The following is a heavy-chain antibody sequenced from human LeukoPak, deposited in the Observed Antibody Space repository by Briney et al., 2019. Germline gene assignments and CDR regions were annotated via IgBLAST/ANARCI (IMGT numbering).Heavy chain of an antibody. CDR2: IRSKAYGGTT. CDR1: GFTFGDYA. CDR3: TRCHTYYDFWLHQNNRRSAFDI. V-gene: IGHV3-49*04. Sequence: GGSLRLSCTASGFTFGDYAMSWVRQAPGKGLEWVGFIRSKAYGGTTEYAASVKGRFTISRDDSKSIAYLQMNSLKTEDTAVYYCTRCHTYYDFWLHQNNRRSAFDIWGQGTMVTVSS. J-gene: IGHJ3*02. D-gene: IGHD3-3*01.